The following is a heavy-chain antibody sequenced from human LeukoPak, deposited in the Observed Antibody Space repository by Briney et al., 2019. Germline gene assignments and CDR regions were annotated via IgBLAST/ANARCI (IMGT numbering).Heavy chain of an antibody. D-gene: IGHD4-11*01. CDR3: ASLYSTYDAFDI. CDR1: GGSFSGYY. V-gene: IGHV4-34*01. Sequence: SETLSLTCAVYGGSFSGYYWGWIRQPPGKGLEWIGEINHSGSTNYNPSLKSRVTISVDTSKNQFSLKLSSVTAADTAVYYCASLYSTYDAFDIWGQGTMVTVSS. J-gene: IGHJ3*02. CDR2: INHSGST.